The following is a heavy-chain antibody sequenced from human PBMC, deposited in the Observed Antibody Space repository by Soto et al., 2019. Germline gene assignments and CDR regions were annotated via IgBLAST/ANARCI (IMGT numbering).Heavy chain of an antibody. Sequence: EVQLVESGGGLVQPGRSLRLSCAASGFTFDDYAMHWVRQGPGKGLEWVSSISWNSGNLGYADSVKGRCTISRDNAKNSLYLQMNSLRGEDTALYYCAKGASTTVFAFNDYWGQGTLFTVSS. CDR3: AKGASTTVFAFNDY. J-gene: IGHJ4*02. CDR2: ISWNSGNL. CDR1: GFTFDDYA. V-gene: IGHV3-9*01. D-gene: IGHD4-17*01.